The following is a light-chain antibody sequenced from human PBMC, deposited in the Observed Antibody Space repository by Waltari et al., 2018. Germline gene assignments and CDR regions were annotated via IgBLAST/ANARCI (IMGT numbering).Light chain of an antibody. J-gene: IGLJ1*01. CDR1: SSDVGVYDS. CDR3: CAYTSSSVSYV. CDR2: EVT. V-gene: IGLV2-14*01. Sequence: QSALTQPASVSGSPGQSIAISCTGTSSDVGVYDSVSWYQQHPGKAPKRVIYEVTNRPSGVAIRFPGSKSVNTASLTISGLQAEDEADYYCCAYTSSSVSYVFGTGTKVTVL.